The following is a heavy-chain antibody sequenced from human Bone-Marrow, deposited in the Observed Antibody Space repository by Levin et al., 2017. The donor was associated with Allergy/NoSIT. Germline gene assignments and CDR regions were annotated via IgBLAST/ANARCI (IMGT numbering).Heavy chain of an antibody. CDR3: VRSRSITGTEDLKLMDV. V-gene: IGHV3-21*01. CDR2: ISRSGNDI. D-gene: IGHD1/OR15-1a*01. J-gene: IGHJ6*02. CDR1: GFTFSDYA. Sequence: GESLKISCVVSGFTFSDYAMNWVRQTPGKGLEWVTSISRSGNDIYDADSVKGRFTISRDNANNSLSLQMNSLRADDTGIYYCVRSRSITGTEDLKLMDVWGQGTTVTVSS.